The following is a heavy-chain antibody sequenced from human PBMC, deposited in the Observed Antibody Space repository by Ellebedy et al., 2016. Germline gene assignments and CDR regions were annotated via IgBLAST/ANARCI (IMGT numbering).Heavy chain of an antibody. V-gene: IGHV5-51*01. CDR1: GYSFTSYW. CDR2: IYPGDSDT. Sequence: KVSXXGSGYSFTSYWIGWVRQMPGKGLEWMGIIYPGDSDTRYSPSFQGQVTISADKSISTAYLQWSSLKASDTAMYYCARNGHYYDSSAHRAFDIWGQGTMVTVSS. CDR3: ARNGHYYDSSAHRAFDI. J-gene: IGHJ3*02. D-gene: IGHD3-22*01.